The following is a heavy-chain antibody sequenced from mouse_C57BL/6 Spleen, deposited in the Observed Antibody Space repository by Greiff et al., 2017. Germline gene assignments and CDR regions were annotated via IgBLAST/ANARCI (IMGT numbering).Heavy chain of an antibody. D-gene: IGHD1-1*01. CDR2: IDPSDSYT. CDR1: GYTFTSYW. J-gene: IGHJ2*01. V-gene: IGHV1-69*01. Sequence: QVQLQQPGAELVMPGASVKLSCKASGYTFTSYWMHWVKQRPGQGLEWIGEIDPSDSYTNYNQKFKGKSTLTVDKSSSTAYMQLSSLTSEDSAVYYCARMGSHYYGSSYFDDWGQGTTLTVSS. CDR3: ARMGSHYYGSSYFDD.